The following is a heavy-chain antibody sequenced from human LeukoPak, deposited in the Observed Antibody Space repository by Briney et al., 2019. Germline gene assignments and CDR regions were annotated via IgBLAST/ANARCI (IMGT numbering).Heavy chain of an antibody. CDR1: GYTFTSYG. D-gene: IGHD4-17*01. CDR2: ISACSGNT. CDR3: ARDYGDSTNFDY. J-gene: IGHJ4*02. Sequence: ASVKVTCKASGYTFTSYGISWVRQAPGQGLEWMGWISACSGNTNYAQKLQGRVTMTTDTSTSTAYMELRSLRSDDTAVYYCARDYGDSTNFDYWGQGTLVTVSS. V-gene: IGHV1-18*01.